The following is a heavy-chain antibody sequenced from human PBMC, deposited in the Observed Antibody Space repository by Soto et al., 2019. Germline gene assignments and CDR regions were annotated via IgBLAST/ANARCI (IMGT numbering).Heavy chain of an antibody. V-gene: IGHV1-46*01. CDR1: GYTFTSYY. J-gene: IGHJ6*02. CDR3: AREVTMVRGVRTRMDV. D-gene: IGHD3-10*01. Sequence: ASVKVSCKASGYTFTSYYMHWVRQAPGQGLEWMGIINPSGGSTSYAQKFQGRVTMTRDTSTSTVYMELSGLRSEDTAVYYCAREVTMVRGVRTRMDVWGQGTTVTVS. CDR2: INPSGGST.